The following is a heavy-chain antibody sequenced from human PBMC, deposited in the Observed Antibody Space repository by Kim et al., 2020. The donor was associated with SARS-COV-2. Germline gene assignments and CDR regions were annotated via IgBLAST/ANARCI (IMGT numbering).Heavy chain of an antibody. CDR1: GFTFSGYA. CDR2: ISDDGVAT. J-gene: IGHJ4*02. CDR3: AKARDSRVPVYHFDY. Sequence: GGSLRLSCAASGFTFSGYAMTWVRQAPGKGLEWVSGISDDGVATYYADSVKGRFTISRDNSKNTVFLQMDSLRVEDTAVYFCAKARDSRVPVYHFDYWGQGTRVTVSS. D-gene: IGHD2-2*02. V-gene: IGHV3-23*01.